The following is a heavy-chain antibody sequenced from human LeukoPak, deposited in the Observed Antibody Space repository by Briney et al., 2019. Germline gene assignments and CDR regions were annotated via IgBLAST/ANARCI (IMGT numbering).Heavy chain of an antibody. J-gene: IGHJ4*02. CDR2: IHSDGSST. V-gene: IGHV3-74*01. D-gene: IGHD3-22*01. CDR3: AKGDYYDSSGYH. Sequence: GGSLRLSCAASGFTFSNYWMNWVRQAPGKGLVWVSRIHSDGSSTTNADSVKGRFTISRDNAKNTLYLQMNSLRAEDTAVYYCAKGDYYDSSGYHWGQGTLVTVSS. CDR1: GFTFSNYW.